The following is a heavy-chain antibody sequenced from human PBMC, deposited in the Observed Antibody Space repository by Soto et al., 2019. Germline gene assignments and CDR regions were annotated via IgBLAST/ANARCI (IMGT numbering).Heavy chain of an antibody. CDR2: IYYSGST. CDR3: ASVTRTCISTSCYRYYYGMDV. J-gene: IGHJ6*02. D-gene: IGHD2-2*02. CDR1: GGSISSGGYY. Sequence: SETLSLTCTVSGGSISSGGYYWSWIRQHPGKGLEWMGYIYYSGSTNYNPSLKSRVTISVDTSKNQFSLKLSSVTAADTAVYYCASVTRTCISTSCYRYYYGMDVWGQGTTVTVSS. V-gene: IGHV4-61*08.